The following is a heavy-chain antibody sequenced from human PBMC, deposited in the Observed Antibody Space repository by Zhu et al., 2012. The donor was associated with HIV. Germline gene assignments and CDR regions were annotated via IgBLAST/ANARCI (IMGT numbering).Heavy chain of an antibody. CDR1: GYSISSGYY. V-gene: IGHV4-38-2*02. J-gene: IGHJ4*02. D-gene: IGHD3-9*01. CDR3: ARGLRYFDWLSPYYFDY. CDR2: IYHSGST. Sequence: QVQLQESGPGLVKPSETLSLTCTVSGYSISSGYYWGWIRQPPGKGLEWIGSIYHSGSTYYNPSLKSRVTISVDTSKNQFSLKLSSVTAADTAVYYCARGLRYFDWLSPYYFDYWGQGTLVIVSS.